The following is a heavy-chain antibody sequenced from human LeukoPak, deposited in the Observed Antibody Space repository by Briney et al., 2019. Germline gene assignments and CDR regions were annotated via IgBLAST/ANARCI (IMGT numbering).Heavy chain of an antibody. V-gene: IGHV4-39*02. CDR3: AGEEGGLDTGSWDFDY. J-gene: IGHJ4*02. CDR2: IYYSGST. CDR1: GGSISSSSYY. Sequence: KASETLSLTCTVSGGSISSSSYYWGGIRQPPGKGLEWIGSIYYSGSTYYNPSLKSRVTISMDTSKNQFSLKLSSVTAADTAVYYCAGEEGGLDTGSWDFDYWGQGTLVTVSS. D-gene: IGHD2-8*02.